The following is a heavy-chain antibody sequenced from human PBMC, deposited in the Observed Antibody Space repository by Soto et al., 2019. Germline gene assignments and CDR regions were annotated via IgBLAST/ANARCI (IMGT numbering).Heavy chain of an antibody. D-gene: IGHD6-13*01. Sequence: QVQLVQSGTEVKKPGASVKVSCRASGYTFTSYGISWVRQAPGQGLEWMGWISAHSGNTNYAQNLQDRVTMTTDTSASAAYMELRNLRSDDTAVYYCTRSTKYLSSWFPNNWFDPWGQGTLFTVSS. CDR3: TRSTKYLSSWFPNNWFDP. CDR1: GYTFTSYG. CDR2: ISAHSGNT. J-gene: IGHJ5*02. V-gene: IGHV1-18*01.